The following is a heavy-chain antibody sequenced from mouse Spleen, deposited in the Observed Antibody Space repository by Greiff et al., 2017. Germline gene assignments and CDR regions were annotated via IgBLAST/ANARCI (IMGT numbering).Heavy chain of an antibody. J-gene: IGHJ3*01. V-gene: IGHV7-3*02. CDR3: ARDGGIAY. Sequence: EVQVVESGGGLVQPGGSLRLSCATSGFTFTDYYMSWVRQPPGKALEWLGFIRNKANGYTTEYSASVKGRFTISRDNSQSILYLQMNTLRAEDSATYYCARDGGIAYWGQGTLVTVSA. CDR1: GFTFTDYY. CDR2: IRNKANGYTT.